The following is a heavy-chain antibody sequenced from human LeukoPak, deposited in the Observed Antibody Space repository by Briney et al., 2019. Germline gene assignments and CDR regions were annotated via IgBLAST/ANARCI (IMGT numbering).Heavy chain of an antibody. CDR1: GLTFSGYD. J-gene: IGHJ6*02. Sequence: GGSLRLSCAASGLTFSGYDMHWVRQAPGKGPEWVAVMSYGGQNERYADSVKGRFTISRDNSKNTMYLQMNSLRAEDTAVYYCARPLRFNNNMDVWGQGTTVTVSS. CDR2: MSYGGQNE. CDR3: ARPLRFNNNMDV. V-gene: IGHV3-30*03. D-gene: IGHD3-3*01.